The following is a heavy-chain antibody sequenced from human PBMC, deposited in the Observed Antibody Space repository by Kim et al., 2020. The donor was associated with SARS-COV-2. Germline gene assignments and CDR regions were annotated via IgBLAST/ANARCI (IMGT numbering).Heavy chain of an antibody. CDR3: ARDYGSGIYYYYYYGMDV. CDR2: ISSSSSYI. V-gene: IGHV3-21*01. CDR1: GFTFSSYS. J-gene: IGHJ6*02. Sequence: GGSLRLSCAASGFTFSSYSMNWVRQAPGKGLEWVSSISSSSSYIYYADSVKGRFTISRDNAKNSLYLQMNSLRDEDTAVYYCARDYGSGIYYYYYYGMDVWGPGTTVTVSS. D-gene: IGHD3-10*01.